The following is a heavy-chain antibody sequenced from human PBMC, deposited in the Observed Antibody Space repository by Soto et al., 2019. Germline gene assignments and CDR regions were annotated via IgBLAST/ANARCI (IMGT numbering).Heavy chain of an antibody. V-gene: IGHV1-18*04. J-gene: IGHJ4*02. CDR1: GYTFISYA. Sequence: QVQLVQSGVEVKKPGASVKVSCKTSGYTFISYAITWVRQAPGQGLEWMGWISDDNGNTDYAQKFQGRVTMTTDTSTNTAYMELRSLRSDDTAVYYCARVAYRDPTQLDYWGQGTLVTVSS. CDR2: ISDDNGNT. CDR3: ARVAYRDPTQLDY. D-gene: IGHD1-1*01.